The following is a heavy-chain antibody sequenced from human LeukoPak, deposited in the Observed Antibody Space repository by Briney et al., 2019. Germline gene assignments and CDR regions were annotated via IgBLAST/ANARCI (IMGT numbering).Heavy chain of an antibody. CDR2: IYYSGST. CDR1: GGSISSGGYY. CDR3: ARSPDYGDYDSMESYWHFDL. Sequence: PSETLSLTCTVSGGSISSGGYYWSWIRQHPGKGLEWIGYIYYSGSTYYNPSLKSRVTISVDTSKNQFSLKLSSVTAADTAVYYCARSPDYGDYDSMESYWHFDLWGRGTLVTVSS. D-gene: IGHD4-17*01. V-gene: IGHV4-31*03. J-gene: IGHJ2*01.